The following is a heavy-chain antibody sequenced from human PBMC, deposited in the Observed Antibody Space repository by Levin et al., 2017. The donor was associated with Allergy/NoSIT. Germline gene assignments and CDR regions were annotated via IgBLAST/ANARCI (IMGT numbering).Heavy chain of an antibody. Sequence: SETLSLTCSVSGGSVSDGLYHWGWIRQPPGKGLEWIASAYYLGNTYYNPSLKSRVTISVDTSKNQFSPKVTSVTAADTAVYYCTRLANGIPSDNWGQGTLVTVSS. D-gene: IGHD1-1*01. CDR1: GGSVSDGLYH. CDR3: TRLANGIPSDN. CDR2: AYYLGNT. J-gene: IGHJ4*02. V-gene: IGHV4-39*01.